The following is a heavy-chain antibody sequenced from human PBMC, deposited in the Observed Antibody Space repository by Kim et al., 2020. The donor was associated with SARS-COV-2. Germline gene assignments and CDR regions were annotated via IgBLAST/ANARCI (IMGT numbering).Heavy chain of an antibody. CDR3: AREGITMVRGSYYNEGVGGYYYGMDV. J-gene: IGHJ6*02. Sequence: GGSLRLSCAASGFTFSSYGMHWVRQAPGKVLEWVAVISYDGSNKYYADSVKGRFTISRDNSKNTLYLQMNSLRAEDTAVYYCAREGITMVRGSYYNEGVGGYYYGMDVWGQGTTVTVSS. D-gene: IGHD3-10*01. CDR2: ISYDGSNK. V-gene: IGHV3-33*05. CDR1: GFTFSSYG.